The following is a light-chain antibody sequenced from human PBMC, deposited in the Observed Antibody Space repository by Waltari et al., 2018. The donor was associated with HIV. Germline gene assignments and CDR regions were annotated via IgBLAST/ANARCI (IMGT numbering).Light chain of an antibody. V-gene: IGLV1-40*01. J-gene: IGLJ2*01. CDR2: GIS. CDR3: QSCDSNRSGV. CDR1: SSNIGAGYD. Sequence: QSVLTQPPSVSGAPGQRVTIPCTGSSSNIGAGYDVHWYQQFPGTAPKLLIYGISNRPSGVPDRLSGSKSGTSASLAITGLQAEDEADYYCQSCDSNRSGVFRGGTKLTVL.